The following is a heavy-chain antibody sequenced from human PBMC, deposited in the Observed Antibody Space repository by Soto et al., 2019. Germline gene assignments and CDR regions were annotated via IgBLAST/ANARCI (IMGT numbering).Heavy chain of an antibody. J-gene: IGHJ6*02. Sequence: GGSLRLSCAASGFTFSSYGMHWVRQAPGKWLEWVAVISYDGSNKYYADSVKGRFTISRDNSKNTLYLQMNSLRAEDTAVYYCAKLVVAASYYYYYGMDVWGQGXTVTVYS. CDR2: ISYDGSNK. V-gene: IGHV3-30*18. CDR3: AKLVVAASYYYYYGMDV. D-gene: IGHD2-15*01. CDR1: GFTFSSYG.